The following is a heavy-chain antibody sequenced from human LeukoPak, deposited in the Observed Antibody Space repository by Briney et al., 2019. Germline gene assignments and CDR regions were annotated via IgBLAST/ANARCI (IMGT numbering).Heavy chain of an antibody. J-gene: IGHJ5*02. V-gene: IGHV3-21*01. Sequence: PGGSLRLSCAASGFTFSSYSMNWVRQAPGKGLEWVSSISSSSSYIYYADSVKGRFTISRDNAKNSLYLQMNSLRAEDTAVYYCARDFRVPGTVVVVAAAFDPWGQGTLVTVSS. CDR2: ISSSSSYI. CDR3: ARDFRVPGTVVVVAAAFDP. CDR1: GFTFSSYS. D-gene: IGHD2-15*01.